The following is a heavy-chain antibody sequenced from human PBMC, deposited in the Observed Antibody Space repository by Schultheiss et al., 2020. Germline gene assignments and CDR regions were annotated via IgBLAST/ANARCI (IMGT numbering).Heavy chain of an antibody. J-gene: IGHJ4*02. Sequence: SETLSLTCAVYGGSFSGYYWSWIRQPPGKGLEWIGEINHSGSTNYNPSLKSRVTISVDTSKNQFSLKLSSVTAADTAVYYCARDSDYGDYFPFDYWGQGTLVTVSS. CDR3: ARDSDYGDYFPFDY. V-gene: IGHV4-34*01. D-gene: IGHD4-17*01. CDR1: GGSFSGYY. CDR2: INHSGST.